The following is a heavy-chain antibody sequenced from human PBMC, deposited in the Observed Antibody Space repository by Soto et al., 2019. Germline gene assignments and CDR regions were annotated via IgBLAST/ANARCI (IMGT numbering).Heavy chain of an antibody. J-gene: IGHJ6*02. D-gene: IGHD3-10*01. CDR2: IIRIVGTP. CDR1: GGTFSSYA. V-gene: IGHV1-69*12. CDR3: ARQGSNEYYYYGMDV. Sequence: QVQLVQSGAEVKKPGSSVKVSCKASGGTFSSYAINWVRQAPGQGLEWMGGIIRIVGTPDYAQRFQGRVTITADESTSISYMELSSLRSEDTDVYYCARQGSNEYYYYGMDVWGQGTTVTVSS.